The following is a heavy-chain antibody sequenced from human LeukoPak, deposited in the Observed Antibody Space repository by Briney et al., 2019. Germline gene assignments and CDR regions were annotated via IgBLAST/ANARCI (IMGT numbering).Heavy chain of an antibody. CDR1: GASINNNF. V-gene: IGHV4-59*01. Sequence: PETLSLTCTVSGASINNNFWTWIRQPPGKGLEWVGYVYDSENTNYNPSLKSRLTMSVDTSKNQFSLKLSSVTAADTAVYHCARAKYSSSSDFDYWGQGTLVTVSS. CDR2: VYDSENT. J-gene: IGHJ4*02. CDR3: ARAKYSSSSDFDY. D-gene: IGHD6-6*01.